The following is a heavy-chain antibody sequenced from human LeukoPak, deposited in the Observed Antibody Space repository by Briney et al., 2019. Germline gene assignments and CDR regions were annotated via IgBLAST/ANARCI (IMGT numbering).Heavy chain of an antibody. Sequence: ASVKVSCKASGYTFTDYYMHWVRQAPGQGLEWMGRINPNSGGSNYAQKFQGRVTMTRDTSISTAYMELNRLRSDDTAVYYCARAAGDRTEPTQPFDYWGQGTLVTVSS. J-gene: IGHJ4*02. D-gene: IGHD1-1*01. V-gene: IGHV1-2*06. CDR1: GYTFTDYY. CDR2: INPNSGGS. CDR3: ARAAGDRTEPTQPFDY.